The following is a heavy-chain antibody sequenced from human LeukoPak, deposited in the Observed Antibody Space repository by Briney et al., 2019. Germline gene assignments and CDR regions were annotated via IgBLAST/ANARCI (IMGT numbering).Heavy chain of an antibody. V-gene: IGHV4-59*01. J-gene: IGHJ4*02. D-gene: IGHD3-9*01. CDR2: IYYSGST. CDR1: GGSISSYY. Sequence: PSETLSLTCTVSGGSISSYYWSWIRQPPGKGLEWIGYIYYSGSTNYNPSLKSRVTIPVDTSKNQFSLKLSSVTAADTAVYYCASYDILTGPSFDYWGQGTLVTVSS. CDR3: ASYDILTGPSFDY.